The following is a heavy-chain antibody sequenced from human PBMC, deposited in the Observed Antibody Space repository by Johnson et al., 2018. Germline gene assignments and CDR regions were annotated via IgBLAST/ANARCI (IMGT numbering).Heavy chain of an antibody. CDR3: AKDTGASGWYGVDYYGMDV. CDR1: GFTFSSYG. Sequence: QVQLVESGGGVVQPGRSLRLSCAASGFTFSSYGMHWVRQAPGKGLEWVAVISYDGSNKYYADSLKGRFTTPRDNAKNSLYLQMNSLRAEDTALYYWAKDTGASGWYGVDYYGMDVWGQGTTVTVSS. D-gene: IGHD6-19*01. CDR2: ISYDGSNK. V-gene: IGHV3-30*18. J-gene: IGHJ6*02.